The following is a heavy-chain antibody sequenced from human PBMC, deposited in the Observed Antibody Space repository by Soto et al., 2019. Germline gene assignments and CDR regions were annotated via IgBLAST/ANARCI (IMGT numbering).Heavy chain of an antibody. Sequence: GESLKLSCAASGFTFSSYAMSWVRQAPGKGLEWVSAISGSGGSTYYADSVKGRFTISRDNSKNTLYLQMNSLRAEDTAVYYCAKDLSGNSNNWFDPWGQGTLVTVSS. J-gene: IGHJ5*02. CDR2: ISGSGGST. CDR3: AKDLSGNSNNWFDP. D-gene: IGHD2-21*02. CDR1: GFTFSSYA. V-gene: IGHV3-23*01.